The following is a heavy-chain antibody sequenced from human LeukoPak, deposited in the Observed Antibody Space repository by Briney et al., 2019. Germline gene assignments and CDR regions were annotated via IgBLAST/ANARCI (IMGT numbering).Heavy chain of an antibody. CDR1: GFTFSSYA. D-gene: IGHD6-13*01. CDR3: AKARYSRSWYSYFQH. Sequence: GGSLRLSCAASGFTFSSYAMSWVRQAPGKGLEWVSAISGSGGSTYYADSVKGRFTISRDNSKNTLYLQMNSLRAEDTAVYYCAKARYSRSWYSYFQHWGQGTLVTVSS. J-gene: IGHJ1*01. CDR2: ISGSGGST. V-gene: IGHV3-23*01.